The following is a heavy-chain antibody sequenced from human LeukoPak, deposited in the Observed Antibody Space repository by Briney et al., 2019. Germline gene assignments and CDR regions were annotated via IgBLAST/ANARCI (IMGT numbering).Heavy chain of an antibody. V-gene: IGHV1-8*01. CDR2: MKYNSGNT. CDR3: ARSAGDEERDWFDP. D-gene: IGHD5-24*01. CDR1: GYTFTRDD. J-gene: IGHJ5*02. Sequence: ASVKVPCKPSGYTFTRDDINCGPEASGQGLGWLGWMKYNSGNTGYAQKFEGRISLTRDTSISTAYMEMSSLRSEDTAVYYCARSAGDEERDWFDPWGQGTLVIVSS.